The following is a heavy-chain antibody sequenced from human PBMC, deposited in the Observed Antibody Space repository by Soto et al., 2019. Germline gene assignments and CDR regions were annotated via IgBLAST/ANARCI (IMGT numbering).Heavy chain of an antibody. Sequence: SETLSLTCTVSGGSISSSSYYWGWIRQPPGKGLEWIGSIYYSGSTYYNPSLKSRVTISVDTSKNQFSLKLSSVTAADTAVYYCARLDTAMVTRTYWGQGTLVTVSS. CDR2: IYYSGST. CDR3: ARLDTAMVTRTY. V-gene: IGHV4-39*01. D-gene: IGHD5-18*01. CDR1: GGSISSSSYY. J-gene: IGHJ4*02.